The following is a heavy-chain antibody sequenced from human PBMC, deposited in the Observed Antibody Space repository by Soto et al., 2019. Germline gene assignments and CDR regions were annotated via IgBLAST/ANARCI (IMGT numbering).Heavy chain of an antibody. CDR2: ISGSGGST. J-gene: IGHJ6*02. CDR1: GFTFSSYA. V-gene: IGHV3-23*01. CDR3: AKDYLPNYYYYYGMDV. Sequence: PGGSLRLSCAASGFTFSSYAMSWVRQAPGKGLEWVSAISGSGGSTYYADSVKGRFTISRDNSKNTLYLQMNSLRAEDTAVYYCAKDYLPNYYYYYGMDVWGQGTTVTVSS.